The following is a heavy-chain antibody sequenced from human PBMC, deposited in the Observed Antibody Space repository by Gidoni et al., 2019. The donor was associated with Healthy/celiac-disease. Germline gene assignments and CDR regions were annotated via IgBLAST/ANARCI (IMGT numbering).Heavy chain of an antibody. D-gene: IGHD6-6*01. J-gene: IGHJ6*02. CDR1: AFTFSSYG. CDR2: IWYDGSNK. CDR3: ARAYSSSSKSSNYYYYGMDV. V-gene: IGHV3-33*01. Sequence: QVQLVESGGGVVQPGRSLRLSCASSAFTFSSYGMHWVRQAPGKGLEWVAGIWYDGSNKYYADAVKGRFTISRDNSKNTLYLQMNSLRAEDTAVYYCARAYSSSSKSSNYYYYGMDVWGQGTTVTVSS.